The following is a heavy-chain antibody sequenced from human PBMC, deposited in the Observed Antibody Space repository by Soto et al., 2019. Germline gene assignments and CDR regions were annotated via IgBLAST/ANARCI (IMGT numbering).Heavy chain of an antibody. Sequence: TSETLSLTCTVSGDSISNYYWSWIRQPPGKGLEWIGYIYYTGSTNYNPSLKSRVTMLVDTSKNKFSLKLRSVTTADTAVYYCAKGGGPSGSSSFDYWGLGTLVTVSS. V-gene: IGHV4-59*01. CDR2: IYYTGST. J-gene: IGHJ4*02. D-gene: IGHD3-10*01. CDR3: AKGGGPSGSSSFDY. CDR1: GDSISNYY.